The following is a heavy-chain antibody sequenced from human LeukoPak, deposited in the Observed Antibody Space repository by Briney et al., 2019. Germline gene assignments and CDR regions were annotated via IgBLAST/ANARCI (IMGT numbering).Heavy chain of an antibody. J-gene: IGHJ5*01. CDR2: IWYDGSYE. V-gene: IGHV3-33*01. CDR3: ARDGSGLAVRGWFDF. CDR1: GFVLNKYG. D-gene: IGHD3-10*01. Sequence: GGSLRLSCVASGFVLNKYGVHWVRQAPGKGLEGVAVIWYDGSYEYYADSVKGRLAISRDKDKNTVNLQMNSLRVEDTAVYYCARDGSGLAVRGWFDFWGRGTVVTVSS.